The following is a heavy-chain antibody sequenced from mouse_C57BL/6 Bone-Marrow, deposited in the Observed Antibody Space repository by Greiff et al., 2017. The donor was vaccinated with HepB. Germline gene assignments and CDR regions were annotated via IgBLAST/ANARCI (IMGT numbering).Heavy chain of an antibody. V-gene: IGHV1-34*01. J-gene: IGHJ3*01. CDR2: IYPNNGGN. Sequence: EVQRVESGPELVKPGASVKMSCKASGYTFTDYYMHWVKQSHGKSLEWIGYIYPNNGGNGYNQKFKGKATLTVDKSSSTAYMELRSLTSEDSAVDDCARRGPTVVDPFAYWGQVTLVTVSA. CDR1: GYTFTDYY. CDR3: ARRGPTVVDPFAY. D-gene: IGHD1-1*01.